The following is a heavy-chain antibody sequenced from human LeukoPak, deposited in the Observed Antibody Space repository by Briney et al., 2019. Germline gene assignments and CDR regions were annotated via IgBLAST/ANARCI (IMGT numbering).Heavy chain of an antibody. CDR3: ARGYYDFWSGYYTPFAY. D-gene: IGHD3-3*01. CDR2: ISHSGST. J-gene: IGHJ4*02. CDR1: GGSFSGYY. Sequence: PSETLSLTCAVYGGSFSGYYWSWIRKPPGKGLEWIGEISHSGSTNYSPSLESRVTISVDTSRNQFSLKLSSVTAADTAVYYCARGYYDFWSGYYTPFAYWGQGTLVTVSA. V-gene: IGHV4-34*01.